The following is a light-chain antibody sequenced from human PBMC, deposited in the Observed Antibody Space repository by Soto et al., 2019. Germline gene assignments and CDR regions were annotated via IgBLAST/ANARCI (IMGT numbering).Light chain of an antibody. CDR3: QTWGTGFQF. J-gene: IGLJ2*01. CDR2: LNNDGSH. V-gene: IGLV4-69*01. CDR1: SGHSSYA. Sequence: QLVLTQSPSASASLGASVRLTCTLSSGHSSYAIAWHQKQPGKGPRYSMYLNNDGSHTKGDGIPDRFSGSSSGADRYLIISSLQSEDEADYYCQTWGTGFQFVGSGTKLTVL.